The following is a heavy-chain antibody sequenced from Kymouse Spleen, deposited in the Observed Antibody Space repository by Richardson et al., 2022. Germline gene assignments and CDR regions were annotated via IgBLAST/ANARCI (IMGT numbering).Heavy chain of an antibody. CDR3: TTYYYGSGSYGDWFDP. J-gene: IGHJ5*02. V-gene: IGHV3-15*01. D-gene: IGHD3-10*01. CDR1: GFTFSNAW. Sequence: EVQLVESGGGLVKPGGSLRLSCAASGFTFSNAWMSWVRQAPGKGLEWVGRIKSKTDGGTTDYAAPVKGRFTISRDDSKNTLYLQMNSLKTEDTAVYYCTTYYYGSGSYGDWFDPWGQGTLVTVSS. CDR2: IKSKTDGGTT.